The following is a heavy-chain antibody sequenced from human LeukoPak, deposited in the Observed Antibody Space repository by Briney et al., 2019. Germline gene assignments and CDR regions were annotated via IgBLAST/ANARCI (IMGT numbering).Heavy chain of an antibody. CDR3: AKITGAPTGDFDY. Sequence: GGSLRLSCPASGFTFSSYGMHWVGQAPGKGLAWVAVITNDGSNKYYADSVKGRFTISRDNSKNTLYLQMNSLRAEDTAVYYCAKITGAPTGDFDYWGQGTLVTVTS. CDR1: GFTFSSYG. J-gene: IGHJ4*02. D-gene: IGHD3-10*01. CDR2: ITNDGSNK. V-gene: IGHV3-30*18.